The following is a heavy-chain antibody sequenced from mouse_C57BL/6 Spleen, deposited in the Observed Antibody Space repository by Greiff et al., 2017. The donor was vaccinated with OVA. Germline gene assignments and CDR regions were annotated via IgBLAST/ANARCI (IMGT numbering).Heavy chain of an antibody. CDR3: ARDRSYYYFDY. J-gene: IGHJ2*01. D-gene: IGHD3-1*01. CDR1: GFTFSSYA. V-gene: IGHV5-4*01. Sequence: EVNLVESGGGLVKPGGSLKLSCAASGFTFSSYAMSWVRQTPEKRLEWVATISDGGSYTYYPDNVKGRFTISRDNAKNNLYLQMSHLKSEDTAMYYCARDRSYYYFDYWGQGTTLTVSS. CDR2: ISDGGSYT.